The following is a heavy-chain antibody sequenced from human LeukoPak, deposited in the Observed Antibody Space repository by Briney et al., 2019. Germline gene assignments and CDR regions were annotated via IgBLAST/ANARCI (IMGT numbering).Heavy chain of an antibody. Sequence: PWGSLRLSCAASGFTFSSYWMHWVRQPPGKGLVWVSRINSDGSSTSYADSVKGRFIISRDNAKNTLYLQMNSLRAEDTAVYYCAREPPSGSSGWYGGDYWGQGTLVTVSS. J-gene: IGHJ4*02. V-gene: IGHV3-74*01. CDR2: INSDGSST. CDR1: GFTFSSYW. CDR3: AREPPSGSSGWYGGDY. D-gene: IGHD6-19*01.